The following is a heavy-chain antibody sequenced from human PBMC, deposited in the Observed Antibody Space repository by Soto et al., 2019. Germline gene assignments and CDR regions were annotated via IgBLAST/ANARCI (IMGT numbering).Heavy chain of an antibody. CDR2: INPNSGGT. CDR1: GYTFTGYY. D-gene: IGHD4-4*01. CDR3: ARVRYSINPDYYYGMDV. Sequence: AASVKVSCKASGYTFTGYYMHWVRQAPGQGLEWMGWINPNSGGTNYAQKLQGWVTMTRDTSISTAYMELSRLRSDDTAVYYCARVRYSINPDYYYGMDVWGQGTTVTVSS. J-gene: IGHJ6*02. V-gene: IGHV1-2*04.